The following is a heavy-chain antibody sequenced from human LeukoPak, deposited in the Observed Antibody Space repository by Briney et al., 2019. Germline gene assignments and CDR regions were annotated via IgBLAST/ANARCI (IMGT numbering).Heavy chain of an antibody. Sequence: PSETLSLTCAVSGYSISSGYYWGWIRQPPGKGLEWIGSIYHSGSTYYNPSLKSRVTISVDTSKNQFSLKLSSVTAADTAVYYCARVGTYYYGSGPSGWFDPWGQGTLVTVSS. CDR1: GYSISSGYY. CDR3: ARVGTYYYGSGPSGWFDP. J-gene: IGHJ5*02. CDR2: IYHSGST. D-gene: IGHD3-10*01. V-gene: IGHV4-38-2*01.